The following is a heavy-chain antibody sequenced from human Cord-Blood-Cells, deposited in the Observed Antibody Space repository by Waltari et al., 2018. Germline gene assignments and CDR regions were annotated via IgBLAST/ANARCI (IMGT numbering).Heavy chain of an antibody. Sequence: QVGLQPVGAGLGKPSEALSLTWAVSVYPINSGYHRGGIRQPPGKGLEWIGSIYHSGSTYYNPSLKSPVTISVDTSKYQFSLKLSSLTAADTAVYYCARVGTTLFDYWGQGTLVTVSS. V-gene: IGHV4-38-2*01. CDR3: ARVGTTLFDY. CDR2: IYHSGST. J-gene: IGHJ4*02. CDR1: VYPINSGYH. D-gene: IGHD1-26*01.